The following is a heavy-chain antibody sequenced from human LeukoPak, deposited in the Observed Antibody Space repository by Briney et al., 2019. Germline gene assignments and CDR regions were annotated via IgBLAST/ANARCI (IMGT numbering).Heavy chain of an antibody. D-gene: IGHD2-15*01. CDR2: ISNSGST. J-gene: IGHJ6*03. CDR1: GGSISSHY. Sequence: SETLSLTCTVSGGSISSHYWTWIRQSPVKGLEWIGDISNSGSTSYNPSLKSRVTISIDTSKNQFTLKLSSVTAADTAVYYCGRDALVGYFSYYYMDVWGKGTTVTVSS. V-gene: IGHV4-59*11. CDR3: GRDALVGYFSYYYMDV.